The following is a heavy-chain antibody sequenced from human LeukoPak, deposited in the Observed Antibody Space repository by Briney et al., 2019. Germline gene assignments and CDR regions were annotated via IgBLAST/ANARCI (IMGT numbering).Heavy chain of an antibody. V-gene: IGHV1-69*05. CDR2: IIPIFGTA. D-gene: IGHD3-10*01. Sequence: SVKVSCKASGGTFSSYAISWVRQAPGQGLEWMGGIIPIFGTANYAQKFQGRVTITTDESTSTAYIELSSLRSEDTAVYYCAAGESTTHDAFDIWGQGTMVTVSS. CDR1: GGTFSSYA. CDR3: AAGESTTHDAFDI. J-gene: IGHJ3*02.